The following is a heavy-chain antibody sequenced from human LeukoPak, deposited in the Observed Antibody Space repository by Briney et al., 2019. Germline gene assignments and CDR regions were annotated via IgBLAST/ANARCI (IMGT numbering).Heavy chain of an antibody. J-gene: IGHJ4*02. CDR3: ARHSGPIFGVAPTDY. D-gene: IGHD3-3*01. CDR2: IYYSGST. Sequence: SETLSLTCTVSGGSISSGGYYWSWIRQPPGTGLEWIGYIYYSGSTNYNPSLKSRVTISVDTSKNQFSLKLSSVTAADTAVYYCARHSGPIFGVAPTDYWGQGTLVTVSS. V-gene: IGHV4-61*08. CDR1: GGSISSGGYY.